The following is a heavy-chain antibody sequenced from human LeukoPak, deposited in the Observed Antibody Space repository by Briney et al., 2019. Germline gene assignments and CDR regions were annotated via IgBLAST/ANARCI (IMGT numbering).Heavy chain of an antibody. CDR1: GVTVSSNY. CDR2: IYYSGST. V-gene: IGHV4-34*01. CDR3: ARGPSNRQWLVLFPFDY. J-gene: IGHJ4*02. Sequence: GSLRLSCAASGVTVSSNYMSWVRQPPGKGLEWIGEIYYSGSTNYNPSLKSRVTISVDTSKNQFSLKLSSVTAADTAVYYCARGPSNRQWLVLFPFDYWGQRTLVTVSS. D-gene: IGHD6-19*01.